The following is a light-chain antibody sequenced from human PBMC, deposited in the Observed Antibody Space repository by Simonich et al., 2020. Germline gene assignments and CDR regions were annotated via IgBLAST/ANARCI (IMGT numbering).Light chain of an antibody. CDR1: QGISNY. CDR2: AAS. V-gene: IGKV1-27*01. Sequence: DIQMTQSPSSLSASVGDRVTITCRSSQGISNYLAWYQQKPGKVPKLLIYAASTLQSGVPSRFSGSGSGTDFTFTISSLQPEDIATYYCQQYDNLPTFGGGTKVEIK. J-gene: IGKJ4*01. CDR3: QQYDNLPT.